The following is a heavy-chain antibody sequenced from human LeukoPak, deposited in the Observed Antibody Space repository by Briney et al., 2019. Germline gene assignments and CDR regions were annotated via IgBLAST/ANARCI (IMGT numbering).Heavy chain of an antibody. Sequence: SQTLSLTCAISGDSVSSNSVTWNWIRQSPSRGLEWLGRTYYRSTWYNDYAVSVRGRITVNPDQSKNQFSLHLNSVTPEDTAVYYCARRLTQYDCFDPWGQGILVTVSS. V-gene: IGHV6-1*01. J-gene: IGHJ5*02. CDR2: TYYRSTWYN. D-gene: IGHD2-2*01. CDR1: GDSVSSNSVT. CDR3: ARRLTQYDCFDP.